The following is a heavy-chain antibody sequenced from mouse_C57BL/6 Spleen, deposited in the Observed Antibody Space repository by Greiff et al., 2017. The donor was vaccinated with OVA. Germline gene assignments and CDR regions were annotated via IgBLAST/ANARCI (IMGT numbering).Heavy chain of an antibody. D-gene: IGHD2-3*01. Sequence: DVHLVESGGGLVKPGGSLKLSCAASGFTFSDYGMHWVRQAPEKGLEWVAYISSGSSTIYYADTVKGRFTISRDNAKNTLFLQMTSLRSEDTAMYYCARGYDGYYGWFAYWGQGTLVTVSA. J-gene: IGHJ3*01. V-gene: IGHV5-17*01. CDR2: ISSGSSTI. CDR3: ARGYDGYYGWFAY. CDR1: GFTFSDYG.